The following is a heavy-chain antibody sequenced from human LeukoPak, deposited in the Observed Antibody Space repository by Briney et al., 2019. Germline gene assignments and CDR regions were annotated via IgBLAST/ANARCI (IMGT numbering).Heavy chain of an antibody. Sequence: SVKVSCKASGGTLSSYGIGWVRQAPGQGLEWMGRIIPIVNRANSAQRFQGRVTITADTSTNTVYMELSSLRSDDTAVYYCARLRADAGSGHNWFDPWGQGTLVTVSS. CDR1: GGTLSSYG. CDR3: ARLRADAGSGHNWFDP. CDR2: IIPIVNRA. D-gene: IGHD1-26*01. V-gene: IGHV1-69*04. J-gene: IGHJ5*02.